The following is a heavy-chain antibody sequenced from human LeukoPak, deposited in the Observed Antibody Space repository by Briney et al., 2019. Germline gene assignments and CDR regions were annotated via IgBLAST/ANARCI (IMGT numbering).Heavy chain of an antibody. V-gene: IGHV3-48*03. D-gene: IGHD3-22*01. CDR3: ARQESRNYYFEGLDY. CDR1: GFTFSSYE. CDR2: ISSSSSTI. Sequence: GGSLRLSCAASGFTFSSYEMNWVRQAPGKGLGWVSYISSSSSTIYYADSVKGRFTIDRDNSKNIVYLQMNSLKPDDTAVYSCARQESRNYYFEGLDYWGQGTLVTVSS. J-gene: IGHJ4*02.